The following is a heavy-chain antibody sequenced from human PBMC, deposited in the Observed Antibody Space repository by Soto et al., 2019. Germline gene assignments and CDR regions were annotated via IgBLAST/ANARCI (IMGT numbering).Heavy chain of an antibody. V-gene: IGHV3-7*03. CDR3: AKGRSYYYYYGMDV. J-gene: IGHJ6*02. Sequence: PGGSLRLSCAASGFTFSSYAMHWVRQAPGKGLEWVANIQQDGTEKNYVDSVKGRFTISRDNAKNSLYLQMNSLGAEDTALYYCAKGRSYYYYYGMDVWGQGTTVTVSS. CDR1: GFTFSSYA. CDR2: IQQDGTEK.